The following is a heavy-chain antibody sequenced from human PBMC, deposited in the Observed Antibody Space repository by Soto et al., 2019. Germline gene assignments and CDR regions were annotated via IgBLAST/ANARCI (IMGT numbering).Heavy chain of an antibody. D-gene: IGHD6-13*01. CDR1: GFTFSSYD. Sequence: EVQLVESGGGLVQPGGSLRLSCAASGFTFSSYDMHWVRQATGKGLEWVSGIGTAGDTYYPGSVKGRTTISRENAKISLELQMKSLTGGDTAVYYCARGRRPSMYRTNWYHIDYWGQGTLVIVSS. CDR3: ARGRRPSMYRTNWYHIDY. CDR2: IGTAGDT. V-gene: IGHV3-13*01. J-gene: IGHJ4*02.